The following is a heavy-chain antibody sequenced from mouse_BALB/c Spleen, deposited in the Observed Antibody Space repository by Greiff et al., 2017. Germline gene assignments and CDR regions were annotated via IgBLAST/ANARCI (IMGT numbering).Heavy chain of an antibody. J-gene: IGHJ3*01. D-gene: IGHD2-4*01. CDR2: ISSGSSTI. CDR1: GFTFSSFG. CDR3: ARSGMITTKGAFAY. Sequence: EVKVVESGGGLVQPGGSRKLSCAASGFTFSSFGMHWVRQAPEKGLEWVAYISSGSSTIYYADTVKGRFTISRDNPKNTLFLQMTSLRSEDTAMYYCARSGMITTKGAFAYWGQGTLVTVSA. V-gene: IGHV5-17*02.